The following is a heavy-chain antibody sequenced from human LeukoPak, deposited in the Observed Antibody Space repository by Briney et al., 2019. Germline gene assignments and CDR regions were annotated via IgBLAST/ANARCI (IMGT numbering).Heavy chain of an antibody. V-gene: IGHV3-23*01. CDR1: GFTFSSYA. CDR2: ISGSGGST. Sequence: PGGSLRLSCAASGFTFSSYAMSWVRQAPGKGLEWVSAISGSGGSTYHADSVKGRFTISRDNSKNTLYLQMNSLRAEDTAVYYCARDPSGITMVRGVKNAFDIWGQGTMVTVSS. D-gene: IGHD3-10*01. J-gene: IGHJ3*02. CDR3: ARDPSGITMVRGVKNAFDI.